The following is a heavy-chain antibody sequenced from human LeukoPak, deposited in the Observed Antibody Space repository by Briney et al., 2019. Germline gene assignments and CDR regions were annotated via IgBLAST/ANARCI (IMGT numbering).Heavy chain of an antibody. CDR2: INPSGGST. CDR1: GYTFTTYY. CDR3: ARGSRPVYNLLTGKRYFDY. Sequence: ASVKVSCKASGYTFTTYYVHWVRQAPGQGLEWMGIINPSGGSTTYAQKFRGRLTMTRDISTSTVYMELSSLRSEDTAVYYCARGSRPVYNLLTGKRYFDYWGQGTLLTVSS. V-gene: IGHV1-46*01. J-gene: IGHJ4*02. D-gene: IGHD3-9*01.